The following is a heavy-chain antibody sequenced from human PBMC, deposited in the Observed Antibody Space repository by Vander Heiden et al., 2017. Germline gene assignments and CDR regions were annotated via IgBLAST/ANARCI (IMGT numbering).Heavy chain of an antibody. CDR1: GFTFSDHY. D-gene: IGHD5-18*01. CDR3: ARGQRGYSYGYLDY. CDR2: TRNKANSYTT. J-gene: IGHJ4*02. V-gene: IGHV3-72*01. Sequence: EVQLVESGGGLVQPGGSLRLSCAAYGFTFSDHYMDWVRQAPGKGLEWVGRTRNKANSYTTEYAASVKGRFTISRDDSKNSLYLQMNSLKTEDTAVYYCARGQRGYSYGYLDYWGQGTLVTVSS.